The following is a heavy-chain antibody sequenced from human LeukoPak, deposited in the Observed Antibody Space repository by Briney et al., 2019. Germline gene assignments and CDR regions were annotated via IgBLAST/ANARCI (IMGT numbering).Heavy chain of an antibody. Sequence: PGASLRLSCAASGFTFSSDAVNWVRQTPGKGLEWVSAISGDGGSTYYADSVKGRFTISRDKSKNTLYLQMNTLRAEDTAVYYCATTKSARRYFDYWGQGTLVTVSS. CDR3: ATTKSARRYFDY. D-gene: IGHD1-1*01. V-gene: IGHV3-23*01. J-gene: IGHJ4*02. CDR2: ISGDGGST. CDR1: GFTFSSDA.